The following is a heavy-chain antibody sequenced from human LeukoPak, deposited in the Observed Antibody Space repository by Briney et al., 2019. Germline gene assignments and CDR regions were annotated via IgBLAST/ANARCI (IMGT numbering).Heavy chain of an antibody. J-gene: IGHJ3*02. Sequence: ASVKVSCKVSGYTFTDYYMHWVHQAPGKGLEWMGLVDPEDGETIYAEKFQGRVTITADTSTDTAYMELSSLRSEDTAVYYCATRGGPGSFDIWGQGTMVTVSS. CDR2: VDPEDGET. V-gene: IGHV1-69-2*01. CDR1: GYTFTDYY. D-gene: IGHD3-10*01. CDR3: ATRGGPGSFDI.